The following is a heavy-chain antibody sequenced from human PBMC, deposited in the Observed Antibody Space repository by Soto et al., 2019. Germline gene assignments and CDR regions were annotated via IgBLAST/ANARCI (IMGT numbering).Heavy chain of an antibody. J-gene: IGHJ4*02. CDR2: VSVSGGST. CDR1: GFSFTNYA. D-gene: IGHD3-10*01. Sequence: GGSLRLSCAASGFSFTNYAMTWVRQAPGKGLEWVSSVSVSGGSTYFADSVKGRFTISRDNSKNTLYLQMNSLRADDTAVYYCAKGFRGPEGLDCWGQGSLVTVSS. V-gene: IGHV3-23*01. CDR3: AKGFRGPEGLDC.